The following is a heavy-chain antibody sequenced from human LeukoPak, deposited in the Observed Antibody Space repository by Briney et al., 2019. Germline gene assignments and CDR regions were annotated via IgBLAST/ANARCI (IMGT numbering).Heavy chain of an antibody. Sequence: GGSLRLSCAASGFTFSSYSMNWVRQAPGKGLEWVSYISSSSSTIYYADSVKGRFTISRDNAKNSLYLQMNSLRAEDTAVYYCAKDLTPDIVASGADYWGQGTLVTVSS. J-gene: IGHJ4*02. D-gene: IGHD5-12*01. V-gene: IGHV3-48*04. CDR1: GFTFSSYS. CDR3: AKDLTPDIVASGADY. CDR2: ISSSSSTI.